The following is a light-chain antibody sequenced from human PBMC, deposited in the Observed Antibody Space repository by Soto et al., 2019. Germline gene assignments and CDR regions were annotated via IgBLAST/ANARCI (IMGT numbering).Light chain of an antibody. CDR2: DAS. Sequence: EIVMTQSPATLSVSPGERATLSCRASQSITGNLTWYQQKPGQAPRLLIYDASTRATGIPARFSGSGSGTEFTLTISSLQSEDFAVYYCQQYNNWPLTFGGGTKVEMK. V-gene: IGKV3-15*01. J-gene: IGKJ4*01. CDR3: QQYNNWPLT. CDR1: QSITGN.